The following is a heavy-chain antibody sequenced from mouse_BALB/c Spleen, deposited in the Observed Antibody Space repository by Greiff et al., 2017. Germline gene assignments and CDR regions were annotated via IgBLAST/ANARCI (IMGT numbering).Heavy chain of an antibody. D-gene: IGHD1-1*01. V-gene: IGHV14-1*02. Sequence: EVQLQQSGAELVRPGALVKLSCKASGFNIKDYYMHWVKQRPEQGLEWIGWIDPENGNTIYDPKFQGKASITADTSSNTAYLQLSSLTSEDTAVYYCASPVVRYAMDYWGQGTSVTVSS. CDR1: GFNIKDYY. J-gene: IGHJ4*01. CDR2: IDPENGNT. CDR3: ASPVVRYAMDY.